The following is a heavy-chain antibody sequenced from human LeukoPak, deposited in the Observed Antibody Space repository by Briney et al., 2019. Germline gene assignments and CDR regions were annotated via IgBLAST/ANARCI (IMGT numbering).Heavy chain of an antibody. CDR3: ARTMYYYDSSGTNQATYFDY. J-gene: IGHJ4*02. Sequence: GESLKISCKGSGYSFTSYWIGWVRQMPGKGLEWMGIIYPGDSDTRYSPSFQGQVTISADKSISTAYLQWSSLKASDTAIYYCARTMYYYDSSGTNQATYFDYWGQGTLVTVSS. CDR2: IYPGDSDT. CDR1: GYSFTSYW. D-gene: IGHD3-22*01. V-gene: IGHV5-51*01.